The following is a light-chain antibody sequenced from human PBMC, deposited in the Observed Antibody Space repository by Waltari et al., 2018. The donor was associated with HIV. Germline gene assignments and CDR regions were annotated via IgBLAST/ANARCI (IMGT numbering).Light chain of an antibody. J-gene: IGLJ1*01. CDR3: SSYAGSSMSYA. V-gene: IGLV2-8*01. CDR2: DVT. CDR1: RSDVGAFKY. Sequence: QSALTQPPSASGSPGQSVSISCTGARSDVGAFKYVSWYPQHPGKAPKLLIYDVTKRPSGVPDRFSGSKSGNTASLTVSGLQAEDEAHYYCSSYAGSSMSYAFGTGTKVTVL.